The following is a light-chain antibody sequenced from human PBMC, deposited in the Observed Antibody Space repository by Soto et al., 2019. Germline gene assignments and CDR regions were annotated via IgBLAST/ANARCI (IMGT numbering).Light chain of an antibody. Sequence: EVELTQSPATLSLSPGESATLSCRASQSVSSYLAWYQQKPGQGPRLLIYDASNRATGVSARFSGSVSGTDFALTISSLETEDFAVYYCHQRSSWPRGSFGQGTK. CDR1: QSVSSY. CDR2: DAS. J-gene: IGKJ1*01. V-gene: IGKV3-11*01. CDR3: HQRSSWPRGS.